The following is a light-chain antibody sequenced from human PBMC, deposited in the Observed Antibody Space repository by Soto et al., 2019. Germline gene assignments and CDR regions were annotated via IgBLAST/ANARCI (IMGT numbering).Light chain of an antibody. CDR1: SSDFGGYNF. V-gene: IGLV2-8*01. CDR2: EVY. Sequence: QSVLTQPPSASGSPGQSVTISCTGTSSDFGGYNFVSWYQRHPGKAPKLMIYEVYKRPSGVPDRFSGSKSGNTASLTVSGLQADEEADYFCSSYAGGSNLLFGGGTKVTVL. J-gene: IGLJ2*01. CDR3: SSYAGGSNLL.